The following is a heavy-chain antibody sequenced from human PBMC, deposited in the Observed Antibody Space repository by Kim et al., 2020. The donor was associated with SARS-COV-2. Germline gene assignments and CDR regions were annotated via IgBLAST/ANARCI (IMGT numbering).Heavy chain of an antibody. V-gene: IGHV3-66*01. CDR3: ARTSSY. CDR2: YRGGST. Sequence: YRGGSTYYADSVKGRFTISRDNSNNMVYLQMNSLRAEDTAVYYCARTSSYWGQGTLVTVSS. D-gene: IGHD3-16*02. J-gene: IGHJ4*02.